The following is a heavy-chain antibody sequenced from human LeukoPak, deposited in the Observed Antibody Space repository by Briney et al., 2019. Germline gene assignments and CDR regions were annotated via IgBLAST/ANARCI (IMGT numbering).Heavy chain of an antibody. CDR2: IWFDASNT. J-gene: IGHJ4*02. CDR1: GFNFSNYD. V-gene: IGHV3-33*01. CDR3: ARGSTKGAHFDY. Sequence: GGSLRLSCAASGFNFSNYDMHWVRQAPGKGLEWVAVIWFDASNTYSPDSVEGRFTISRDNSKNTVYLQMNSLRGEDTAVYYCARGSTKGAHFDYWGQGSLVTVSS.